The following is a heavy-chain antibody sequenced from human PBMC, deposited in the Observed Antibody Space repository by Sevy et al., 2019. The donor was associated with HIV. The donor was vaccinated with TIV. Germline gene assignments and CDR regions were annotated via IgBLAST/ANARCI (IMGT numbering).Heavy chain of an antibody. CDR3: ARLSTARGESNWFDP. Sequence: ASVKVSCKASGYTFSTYGISWVRQAPGQGLEWMGWIGAYNGNRKYAQKFQDRITMTTDTSTSTAYMGMRSLRSDDTAVYFCARLSTARGESNWFDPWGQGTLVTVSS. D-gene: IGHD3-16*01. J-gene: IGHJ5*02. CDR2: IGAYNGNR. V-gene: IGHV1-18*01. CDR1: GYTFSTYG.